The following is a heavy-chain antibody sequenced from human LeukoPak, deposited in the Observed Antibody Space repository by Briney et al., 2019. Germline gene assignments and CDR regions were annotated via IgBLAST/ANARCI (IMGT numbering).Heavy chain of an antibody. CDR2: ISGSGGAT. CDR1: GFSITNYG. D-gene: IGHD5-24*01. J-gene: IGHJ4*02. CDR3: AKDVEDLEVATAHYFDD. Sequence: GGTLRFSCAASGFSITNYGMHWVRQAPGKGLEWISSISGSGGATYHADSVKGRFTISRDKSKNTVALQMNSLRADDTARYYCAKDVEDLEVATAHYFDDWGQGTLVTVSS. V-gene: IGHV3-23*01.